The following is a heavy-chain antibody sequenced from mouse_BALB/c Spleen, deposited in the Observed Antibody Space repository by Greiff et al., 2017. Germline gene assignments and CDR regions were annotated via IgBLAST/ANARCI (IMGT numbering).Heavy chain of an antibody. J-gene: IGHJ3*01. D-gene: IGHD2-4*01. CDR2: ISDGGSYT. CDR1: GFTFSDYY. V-gene: IGHV5-4*02. CDR3: ARDDDSPFAY. Sequence: EVNVVESGGGLVKPGGSLKLSCAASGFTFSDYYLSWVRQTPEKRLEWVATISDGGSYTYYPDSVKGRFTISRDNAKNNLYLQMSSLKSEDTAMYYCARDDDSPFAYWGQGTLVTVSA.